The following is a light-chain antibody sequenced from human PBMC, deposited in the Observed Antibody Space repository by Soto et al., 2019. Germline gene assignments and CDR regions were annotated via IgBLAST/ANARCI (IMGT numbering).Light chain of an antibody. CDR2: AVS. Sequence: QSALTQPASVSGSPGQSITISCTGTSSDVGNYYYVSWYQQYPGKAPRLMIYAVSRRPSGLSDRFSGSKSGNTASLTISGLQAEDEADYYCTSYTPSSTYVFGTGTKLTVL. CDR1: SSDVGNYYY. CDR3: TSYTPSSTYV. J-gene: IGLJ1*01. V-gene: IGLV2-14*01.